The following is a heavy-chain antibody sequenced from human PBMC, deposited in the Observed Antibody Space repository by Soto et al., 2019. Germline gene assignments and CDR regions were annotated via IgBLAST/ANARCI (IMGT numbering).Heavy chain of an antibody. J-gene: IGHJ6*02. D-gene: IGHD5-18*01. Sequence: GEALKISGEGSGYSVTSYWISWVRQMPGKGLEWMGRIDPSDSYTNYSPSIQGHVTISVDKSINTAYLQWSSLKASDSALYYCERHKASIYSYGPLHYYGLDVRGQRTTVLVSS. V-gene: IGHV5-10-1*01. CDR1: GYSVTSYW. CDR3: ERHKASIYSYGPLHYYGLDV. CDR2: IDPSDSYT.